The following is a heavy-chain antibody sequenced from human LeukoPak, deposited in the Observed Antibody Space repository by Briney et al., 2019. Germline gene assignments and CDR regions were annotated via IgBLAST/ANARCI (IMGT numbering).Heavy chain of an antibody. D-gene: IGHD6-19*01. CDR1: GFTFSSYA. Sequence: GGSLRLSCAATGFTFSSYAMHWVRQPPVKGLEWGAVISYDGSNKYYADSVKGRFTISRDNSKNTLYLQMNSLRAEDTAVYYCAGGIAVAGWFDPWGQGTLVTVSS. CDR2: ISYDGSNK. CDR3: AGGIAVAGWFDP. V-gene: IGHV3-30*04. J-gene: IGHJ5*02.